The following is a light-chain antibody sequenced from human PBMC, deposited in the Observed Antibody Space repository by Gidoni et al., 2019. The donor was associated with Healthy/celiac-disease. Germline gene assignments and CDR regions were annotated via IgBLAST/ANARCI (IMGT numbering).Light chain of an antibody. Sequence: QSALTPPASVSGSAGPSLTISCTGTSSDVGRYNYVYWYQQPPRKAPTLMIYEVSNQPSGVSNRYSGSKSGNAASLTISGHQAEDEADYYCSSYTSSSVWVFGGGTKLTVL. J-gene: IGLJ3*02. CDR3: SSYTSSSVWV. CDR1: SSDVGRYNY. V-gene: IGLV2-14*01. CDR2: EVS.